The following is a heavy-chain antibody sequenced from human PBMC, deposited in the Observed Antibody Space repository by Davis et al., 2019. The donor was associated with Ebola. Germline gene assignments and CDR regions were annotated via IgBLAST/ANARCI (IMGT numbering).Heavy chain of an antibody. CDR2: LSGSSDST. CDR1: GFIFSSYA. CDR3: ARFGIERVRTFDV. J-gene: IGHJ3*01. V-gene: IGHV3-23*01. D-gene: IGHD1-1*01. Sequence: PGGSLRLSCAGTGFIFSSYAMSWVRQAPGKGLEWVSALSGSSDSTYYADSVKGRFTISRDNAKNSLYLQMNSLRAEDTAVYYCARFGIERVRTFDVWGQGTMVTVSS.